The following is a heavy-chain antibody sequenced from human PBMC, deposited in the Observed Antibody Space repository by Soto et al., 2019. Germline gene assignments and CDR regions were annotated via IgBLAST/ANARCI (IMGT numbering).Heavy chain of an antibody. Sequence: SETLSLTCTVSGGSISSGGYYWSWIRQHPGKGLEWIGYIYYSGSTYYNPSLKSRVTISVDTPKNQFSLKLSSVTAADTAVYYCAKYYYGSGSYSFDYWGQGTLVTVSS. CDR2: IYYSGST. CDR1: GGSISSGGYY. D-gene: IGHD3-10*01. V-gene: IGHV4-31*03. CDR3: AKYYYGSGSYSFDY. J-gene: IGHJ4*02.